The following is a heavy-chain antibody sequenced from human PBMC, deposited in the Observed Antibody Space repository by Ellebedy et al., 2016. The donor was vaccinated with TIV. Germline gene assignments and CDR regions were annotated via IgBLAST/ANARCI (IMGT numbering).Heavy chain of an antibody. CDR3: VRDGGYTKDIQH. CDR1: GYSLLNFG. J-gene: IGHJ1*01. D-gene: IGHD6-13*01. CDR2: INDNSANT. Sequence: AASVKVSCKASGYSLLNFGFSWVRQPPGRGPEWLGWINDNSANTNYAPKFQDRVTMTTDTSSSTAYMDLRNLGSDDTGVYYCVRDGGYTKDIQHWGQGTLVTVSS. V-gene: IGHV1-18*01.